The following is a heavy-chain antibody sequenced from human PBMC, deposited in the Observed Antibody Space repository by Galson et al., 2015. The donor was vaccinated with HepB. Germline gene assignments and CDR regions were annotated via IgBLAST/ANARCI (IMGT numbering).Heavy chain of an antibody. CDR3: AKGERGHAEDYCSSTTCYGPEH. CDR1: VFPFSSSA. Sequence: SLRLSCAVSVFPFSSSAMTWVRQAPGKGLEWVSAISGSGGSTYYADSVKGRFTISRDNSKNTLYLQMNSLRAEDTAVYYCAKGERGHAEDYCSSTTCYGPEHWGQGTLVTVSS. J-gene: IGHJ1*01. CDR2: ISGSGGST. D-gene: IGHD2-2*01. V-gene: IGHV3-23*01.